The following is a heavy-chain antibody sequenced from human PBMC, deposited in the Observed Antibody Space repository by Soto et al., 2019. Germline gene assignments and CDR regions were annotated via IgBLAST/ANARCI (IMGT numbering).Heavy chain of an antibody. J-gene: IGHJ6*02. V-gene: IGHV3-33*01. CDR1: GFTFSSYG. CDR2: IWYDGSNK. CDR3: ARDARGYYGMDV. Sequence: GGSLRLSCAASGFTFSSYGMHWVRQAPGKGLEWVAVIWYDGSNKYYADSVKGRFTISRDNSKNTLYLQMNSLRAEDTAVYYCARDARGYYGMDVWGQGTTVTVSS.